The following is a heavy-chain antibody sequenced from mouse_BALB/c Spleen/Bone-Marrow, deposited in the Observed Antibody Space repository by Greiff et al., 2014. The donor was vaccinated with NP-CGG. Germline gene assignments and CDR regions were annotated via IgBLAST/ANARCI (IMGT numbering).Heavy chain of an antibody. J-gene: IGHJ3*01. CDR2: ISCYNGAT. Sequence: PVKTGASVKISCKASGYSFTGYYMHWVKQSHGKSLEWIGYISCYNGATSYNQKFKGKATFTVDTSSSTAYMQFNSLTSEDSAVYYCVKGVYGNPFAYWGQGTLVTVSA. V-gene: IGHV1S34*01. D-gene: IGHD2-1*01. CDR1: GYSFTGYY. CDR3: VKGVYGNPFAY.